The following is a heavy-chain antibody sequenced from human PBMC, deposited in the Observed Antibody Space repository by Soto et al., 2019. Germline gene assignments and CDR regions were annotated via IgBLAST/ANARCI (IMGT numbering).Heavy chain of an antibody. CDR1: GGSIRGYY. CDR2: IYYSGST. D-gene: IGHD3-10*01. J-gene: IGHJ4*02. CDR3: AEMVRGVREFYFDY. Sequence: SETLSLTCTVSGGSIRGYYWSWIRQPPGKGLEWIGYIYYSGSTNYNPSLKSRVTISVDTSKNQFSLKLSSVTAADTAVYYCAEMVRGVREFYFDYWGQGTLVTVSS. V-gene: IGHV4-59*01.